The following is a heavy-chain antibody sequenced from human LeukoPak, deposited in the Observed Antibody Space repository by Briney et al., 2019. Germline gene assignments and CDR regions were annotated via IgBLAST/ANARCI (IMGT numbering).Heavy chain of an antibody. D-gene: IGHD1-26*01. Sequence: PGGSLRLSCAASGFTFSSYAMHWVRQAPGKGLEWVAVISYDGSNKYYADSVKGRFTISRDNSKNTLYLQMNSLRAEDTAVYYCARDQIVGATVDYWGQGTLVTVSS. V-gene: IGHV3-30-3*01. CDR1: GFTFSSYA. CDR2: ISYDGSNK. CDR3: ARDQIVGATVDY. J-gene: IGHJ4*01.